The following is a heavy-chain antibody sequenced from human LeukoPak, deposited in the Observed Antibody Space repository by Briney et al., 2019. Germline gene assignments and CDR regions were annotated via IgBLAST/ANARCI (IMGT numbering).Heavy chain of an antibody. D-gene: IGHD6-19*01. CDR3: AIDQPVAGVSNFDS. CDR2: INTNTGNP. J-gene: IGHJ4*02. CDR1: GYTFTSYA. V-gene: IGHV7-4-1*02. Sequence: ASVKVSCKASGYTFTSYAMNWVQQAPGQGLEWMGWINTNTGNPTYAQGFTGRFVFSLDTSVSTAYLQISSLKAEDTAVYYCAIDQPVAGVSNFDSWGQGTLVTVSS.